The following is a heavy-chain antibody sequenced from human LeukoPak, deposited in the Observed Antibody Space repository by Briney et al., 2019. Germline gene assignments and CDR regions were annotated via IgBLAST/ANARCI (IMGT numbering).Heavy chain of an antibody. J-gene: IGHJ4*02. CDR3: VKDRANSGSYYEEFDY. V-gene: IGHV3-23*01. D-gene: IGHD1-26*01. Sequence: GGSLRLSCAASGFNFRDAAMTWVRQAPGKGLEWVSLISFSGDNSYYADSVKGRFTISRDNSKNTLYLQMSSLRAEDTAVYYCVKDRANSGSYYEEFDYWGQGTLVTVSS. CDR2: ISFSGDNS. CDR1: GFNFRDAA.